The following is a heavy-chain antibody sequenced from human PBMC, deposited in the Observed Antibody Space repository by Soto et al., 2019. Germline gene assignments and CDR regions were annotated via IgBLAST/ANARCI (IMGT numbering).Heavy chain of an antibody. Sequence: SVKVACKASGGPFISYAIIWVRQAPGQGLEWMGGIIPIFGTANYAQKFQGRVTITADKSTSTAYMELSSLRSEDTAVYYCARDKKLYSSSWYLGLNYYYYGMDVWAQGTTVTVSS. CDR3: ARDKKLYSSSWYLGLNYYYYGMDV. CDR2: IIPIFGTA. V-gene: IGHV1-69*06. J-gene: IGHJ6*02. CDR1: GGPFISYA. D-gene: IGHD6-13*01.